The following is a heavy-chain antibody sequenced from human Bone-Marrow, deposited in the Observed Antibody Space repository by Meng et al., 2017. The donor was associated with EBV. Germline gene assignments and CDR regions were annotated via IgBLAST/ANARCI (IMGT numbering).Heavy chain of an antibody. CDR2: INAGNGNT. Sequence: QVQLVQSGAEVNKPGASLKVSGKASGYTFTSYAMHWVRQAPGQRLEWMGWINAGNGNTKYSQKFQGRVTITRDTSASTAYMELSSLRSEDTAVYYCASNLLGSSGYPDWGQGTLVTVSS. J-gene: IGHJ4*02. V-gene: IGHV1-3*01. D-gene: IGHD3-22*01. CDR3: ASNLLGSSGYPD. CDR1: GYTFTSYA.